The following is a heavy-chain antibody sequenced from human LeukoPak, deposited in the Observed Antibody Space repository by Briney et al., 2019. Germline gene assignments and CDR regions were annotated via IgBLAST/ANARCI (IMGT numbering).Heavy chain of an antibody. Sequence: GRSLRLSCAASGFTFDDYAMHWVRQAPGKGLEWVSGISWNSGSIGYADSVKGRFTISRDNAKNSLYLQMNSLRAEDTAVYYCARDHNWYFDYWGQGTLVTVSS. D-gene: IGHD1-20*01. CDR1: GFTFDDYA. V-gene: IGHV3-9*01. CDR2: ISWNSGSI. CDR3: ARDHNWYFDY. J-gene: IGHJ4*02.